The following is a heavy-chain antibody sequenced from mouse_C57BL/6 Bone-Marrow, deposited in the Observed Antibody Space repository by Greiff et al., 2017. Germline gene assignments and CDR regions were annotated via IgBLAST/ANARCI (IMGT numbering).Heavy chain of an antibody. D-gene: IGHD4-1*01. CDR2: INPGGGGT. V-gene: IGHV1-54*01. J-gene: IGHJ3*01. CDR1: GYAFTNYL. CDR3: ARSKNWDSWFAY. Sequence: QVQLQQSGAELVRPGTSVKVSCKASGYAFTNYLIEWVKQRPGQGLEWIGVINPGGGGTNYNEKFKCKATLTADKSSSTAYMQLSSLTSEDSAVYFCARSKNWDSWFAYWGQGTLVTVSA.